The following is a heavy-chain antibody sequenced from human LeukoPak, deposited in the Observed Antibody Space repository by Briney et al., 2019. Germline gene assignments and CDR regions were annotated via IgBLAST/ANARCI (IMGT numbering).Heavy chain of an antibody. D-gene: IGHD1-26*01. Sequence: SETLSLTCTVSGDSINSSSYFWGWIRQPPGEGLEWIGSIYYSGSTYYNPSLKSRVTISVDTSKNQFSLKLRSVTAADTAVYYCARRYPRSGSGSLRYFDYWGQGTLVTVSS. CDR2: IYYSGST. J-gene: IGHJ4*02. CDR3: ARRYPRSGSGSLRYFDY. V-gene: IGHV4-39*01. CDR1: GDSINSSSYF.